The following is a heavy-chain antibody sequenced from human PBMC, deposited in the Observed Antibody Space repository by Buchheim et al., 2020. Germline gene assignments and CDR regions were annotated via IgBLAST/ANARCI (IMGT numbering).Heavy chain of an antibody. Sequence: QVQLQQWGAGLLKPSETLSLTCAVYGGSFSGYYWSWIRQPPGKGLEWIGEINHSGSTNYNPSLKSRVTIPVDTSKNQFFLKLSSVTAADTAVYYCARTYSSSWYRWFDPWGQGTL. CDR2: INHSGST. CDR1: GGSFSGYY. D-gene: IGHD6-13*01. V-gene: IGHV4-34*01. CDR3: ARTYSSSWYRWFDP. J-gene: IGHJ5*02.